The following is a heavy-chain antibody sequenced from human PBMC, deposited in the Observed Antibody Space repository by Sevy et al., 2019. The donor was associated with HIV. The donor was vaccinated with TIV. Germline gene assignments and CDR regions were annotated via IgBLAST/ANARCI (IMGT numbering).Heavy chain of an antibody. J-gene: IGHJ4*02. CDR1: DGSISSGSYY. CDR2: IYTSGST. D-gene: IGHD3-22*01. V-gene: IGHV4-61*02. Sequence: SETLSLTCTVSDGSISSGSYYWSWIRQPAGKGLEWIGRIYTSGSTNYNPSLKSRVTISVDTSKNQFSLKLSSVTAADTAVYYCARALIRDSSGYLYYFDYWGQGTLVTVSS. CDR3: ARALIRDSSGYLYYFDY.